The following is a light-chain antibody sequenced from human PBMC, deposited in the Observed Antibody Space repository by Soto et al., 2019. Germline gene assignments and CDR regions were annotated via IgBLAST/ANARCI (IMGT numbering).Light chain of an antibody. J-gene: IGKJ2*01. CDR2: LAS. Sequence: DIQMTQSPSSVSASVGDRLNITCRASQGITNWLAWYQQKPGKDPELLIYLASSLQSGVSSRFSGSGSGTDFTLTINSLQPEDFATYFCQQGYSFPYTFGQGTKVDIK. CDR3: QQGYSFPYT. V-gene: IGKV1-12*01. CDR1: QGITNW.